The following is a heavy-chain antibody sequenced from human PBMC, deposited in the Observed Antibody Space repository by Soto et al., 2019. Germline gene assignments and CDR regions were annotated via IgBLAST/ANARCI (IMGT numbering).Heavy chain of an antibody. Sequence: QVQLVQSGAEVKKPGSSVRVSCKASGDTFTFYSINWVRQAPGLGLEWMGRINPILSMSNYAQRFQGRVTMPADKSTSTAYMERSSLRSEDTAMYYCASSYGSGYRAFDYWGQGALVTVSS. V-gene: IGHV1-69*02. CDR1: GDTFTFYS. D-gene: IGHD3-10*01. CDR2: INPILSMS. CDR3: ASSYGSGYRAFDY. J-gene: IGHJ4*02.